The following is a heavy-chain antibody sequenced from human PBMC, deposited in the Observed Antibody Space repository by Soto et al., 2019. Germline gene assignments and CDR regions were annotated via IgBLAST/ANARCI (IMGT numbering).Heavy chain of an antibody. CDR2: IYYSGST. CDR1: GGSISSGGYY. D-gene: IGHD3-16*02. Sequence: PSETLSLTCTVSGGSISSGGYYWSWIRQHPGKGLEWIGYIYYSGSTYYNPSLKSRVTISVDTSKNQFSLKLSSVTAADTAVYYCARVMGRPMITFGGVIVYNWFDPWGQGTLVTVS. V-gene: IGHV4-31*03. J-gene: IGHJ5*02. CDR3: ARVMGRPMITFGGVIVYNWFDP.